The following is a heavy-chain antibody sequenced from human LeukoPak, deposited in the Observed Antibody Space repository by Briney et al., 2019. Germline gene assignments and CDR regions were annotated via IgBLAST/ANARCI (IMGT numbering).Heavy chain of an antibody. D-gene: IGHD2-2*01. Sequence: GGSLRLSCAASGFTFSSYAMSWVRQAPGKGLEWVSAISGSGGSTYYADSVKGRFTISRDNSKNTLYLQMNSLRAGDTAVYYCAKEPGELGYCSSTSCLDWFDPWGQGTLVTVSS. V-gene: IGHV3-23*01. J-gene: IGHJ5*02. CDR2: ISGSGGST. CDR1: GFTFSSYA. CDR3: AKEPGELGYCSSTSCLDWFDP.